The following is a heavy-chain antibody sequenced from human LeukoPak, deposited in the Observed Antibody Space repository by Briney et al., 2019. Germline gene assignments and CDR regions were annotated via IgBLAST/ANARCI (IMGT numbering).Heavy chain of an antibody. V-gene: IGHV4-34*01. CDR1: GGSFSGYY. J-gene: IGHJ5*02. Sequence: SETLSLTCAVYGGSFSGYYWSWIRQPPGKGLEWIGEINHSGSTNYNPSLKSRVTISVDTSKNQFSLKLSSVTAAVTAVYYCATSSRKLLWFGELLGFDPWGQGTLVTVSS. CDR2: INHSGST. CDR3: ATSSRKLLWFGELLGFDP. D-gene: IGHD3-10*01.